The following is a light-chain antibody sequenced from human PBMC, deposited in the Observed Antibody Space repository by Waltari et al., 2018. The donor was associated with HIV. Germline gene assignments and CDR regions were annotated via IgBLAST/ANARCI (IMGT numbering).Light chain of an antibody. Sequence: QYVLTQPPSASGTPGQRVTISCSGSTSNIGYNYVYWYQQFPGTAPKLLIYRNDQRPSGVPDRFSGSRSGTSASLAITGLRSEDEADYYCATGDDGLSGRRVFGGGTKLTVL. V-gene: IGLV1-47*01. CDR3: ATGDDGLSGRRV. J-gene: IGLJ3*02. CDR1: TSNIGYNY. CDR2: RND.